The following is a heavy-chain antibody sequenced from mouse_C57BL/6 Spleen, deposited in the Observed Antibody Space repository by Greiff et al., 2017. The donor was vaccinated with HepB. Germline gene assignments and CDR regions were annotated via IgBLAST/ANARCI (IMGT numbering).Heavy chain of an antibody. V-gene: IGHV2-5*01. CDR1: GFSLTSYG. J-gene: IGHJ4*01. CDR2: IWRGGST. CDR3: AKTLYGSSLYYAMDY. Sequence: QVHVKQSGPGLVQPSQSLSITCTVSGFSLTSYGVHWVRQSPGKGLEWLGVIWRGGSTDYNAAFMSRLSITKDNSKSQVFFKMNSLQADDTAIYYCAKTLYGSSLYYAMDYWGQGTSVTVSS. D-gene: IGHD1-1*01.